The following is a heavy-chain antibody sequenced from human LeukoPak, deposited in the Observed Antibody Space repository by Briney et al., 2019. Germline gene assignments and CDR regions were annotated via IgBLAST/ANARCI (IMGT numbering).Heavy chain of an antibody. CDR1: GFTFSSYG. D-gene: IGHD5-24*01. V-gene: IGHV3-30*02. CDR2: IRYDGSNK. J-gene: IGHJ6*03. Sequence: PGGSLRLSCAASGFTFSSYGMHWVRQAPGKGLEWVAFIRYDGSNKYYADSVKGRFTISRDNYKNTLYLQMNSLRAEDTAVYYCAKDRGPMAAYYYYYMDVWGKGTTVTVSS. CDR3: AKDRGPMAAYYYYYMDV.